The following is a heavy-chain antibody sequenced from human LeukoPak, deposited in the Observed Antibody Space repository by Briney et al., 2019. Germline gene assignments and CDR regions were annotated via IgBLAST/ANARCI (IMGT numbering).Heavy chain of an antibody. D-gene: IGHD3-9*01. J-gene: IGHJ4*02. CDR3: ASSPVLRFFDWSSPFDY. CDR1: GFTFSSYW. V-gene: IGHV3-7*01. Sequence: PGGSLRLSCAASGFTFSSYWMSWVRQAPGKGLEWVANIKQDGSEKYYVDSVKGRFTISRDNAKNSLYLQMNSLRAEDTAVYYCASSPVLRFFDWSSPFDYWGQGTLVTVSS. CDR2: IKQDGSEK.